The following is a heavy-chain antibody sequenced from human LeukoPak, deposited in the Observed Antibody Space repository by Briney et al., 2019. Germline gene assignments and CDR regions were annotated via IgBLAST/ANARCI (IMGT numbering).Heavy chain of an antibody. D-gene: IGHD6-19*01. J-gene: IGHJ4*02. CDR2: INHSGST. CDR3: ARTSRSSGWAPSDY. CDR1: GGSFSGYY. V-gene: IGHV4-34*01. Sequence: PSETLSLTCAVYGGSFSGYYWSWIRQPPGKGLGCIVEINHSGSTNYNPSLKSRVTISVDTSKNQFSLKLSSVTAADTAVYYCARTSRSSGWAPSDYWGQGTLVTVSS.